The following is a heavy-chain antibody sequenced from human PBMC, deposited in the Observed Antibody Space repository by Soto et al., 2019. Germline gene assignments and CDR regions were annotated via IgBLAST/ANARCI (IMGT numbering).Heavy chain of an antibody. J-gene: IGHJ5*02. D-gene: IGHD6-13*01. CDR1: GGSISSYY. V-gene: IGHV4-59*01. Sequence: PSETLSLTCTVSGGSISSYYWSWIGQPPGKGLEWIGYIYYSGSTNYNPSLKSRVTISVDTSKNQFSLKLSSVTAADTAVYYCARGWSIAAANWFDPWGQGTLVTVSS. CDR2: IYYSGST. CDR3: ARGWSIAAANWFDP.